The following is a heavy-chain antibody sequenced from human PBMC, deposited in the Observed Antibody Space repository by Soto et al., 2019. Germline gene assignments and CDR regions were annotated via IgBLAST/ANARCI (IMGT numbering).Heavy chain of an antibody. CDR1: GGSISSSSYY. V-gene: IGHV4-39*01. CDR2: IYYSGST. Sequence: QLQLQESGPGLVKPSETLSLTCTVSGGSISSSSYYWGWIRQPPGKGLEWIGSIYYSGSTYYNPSLKSRVTISVDTSKNQFSLKLSSVTAADTAVYYCARQAGTTYTHFDYWGQGTLVTVSS. CDR3: ARQAGTTYTHFDY. D-gene: IGHD1-1*01. J-gene: IGHJ4*02.